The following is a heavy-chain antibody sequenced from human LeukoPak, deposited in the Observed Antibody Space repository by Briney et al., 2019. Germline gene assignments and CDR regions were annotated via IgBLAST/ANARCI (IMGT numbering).Heavy chain of an antibody. CDR1: GFTFSDYY. D-gene: IGHD4-23*01. Sequence: GGSLRLSCAASGFTFSDYYMSWIRQAPGKGLEWVSYISSSGSTIYYADSVKGRFTISRDNAKNSLYLQMNSLRAEDTAVYYCARDLGGKTPAPVETPYSSSMNVWAKGPRSPSP. CDR2: ISSSGSTI. V-gene: IGHV3-11*01. CDR3: ARDLGGKTPAPVETPYSSSMNV. J-gene: IGHJ6*03.